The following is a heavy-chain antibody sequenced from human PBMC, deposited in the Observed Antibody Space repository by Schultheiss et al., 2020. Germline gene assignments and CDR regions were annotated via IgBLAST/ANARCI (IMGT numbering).Heavy chain of an antibody. J-gene: IGHJ3*02. CDR2: ISGSGGST. Sequence: GGSLRLSCAASGFTFSSYAMSWVRQAPGKGLEWVSGISGSGGSTYYAESVKGRFTISRDNSKNSLYLQVNSLRAEDTAVYYCARSLETMYYYDSSGYYPDAFNIWGQGTMVTVSS. CDR1: GFTFSSYA. D-gene: IGHD3-22*01. V-gene: IGHV3-23*01. CDR3: ARSLETMYYYDSSGYYPDAFNI.